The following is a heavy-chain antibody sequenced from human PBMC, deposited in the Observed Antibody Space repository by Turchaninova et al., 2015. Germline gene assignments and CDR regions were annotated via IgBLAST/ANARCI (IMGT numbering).Heavy chain of an antibody. D-gene: IGHD2-2*01. CDR1: GGSISGYY. Sequence: QVQXXXSGPGLVXXXETLSLTCTVSGGSISGYYWSWSRQPPGKGLEWIGYIYYRGSTNYNPSLKSRVTISVDTSKNQFSLKLSSVTAADTAVYYCARNARGVYNWFDPWGQGTLVTVSS. CDR2: IYYRGST. J-gene: IGHJ5*02. V-gene: IGHV4-59*01. CDR3: ARNARGVYNWFDP.